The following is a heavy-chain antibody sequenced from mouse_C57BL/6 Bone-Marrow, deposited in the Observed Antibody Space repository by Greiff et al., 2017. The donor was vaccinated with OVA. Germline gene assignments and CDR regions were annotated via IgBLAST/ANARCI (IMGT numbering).Heavy chain of an antibody. D-gene: IGHD1-1*02. J-gene: IGHJ1*03. CDR3: AREDGSHWYFDV. CDR1: GFTFSDYY. CDR2: INYDGSST. Sequence: EVMLVESEGGLVQPGRSMKLSCTASGFTFSDYYMAWVRQVPEKGLEWVANINYDGSSTYYLDSLKSRFIISRDNAKNILYLQMSSLKSEDTATYYCAREDGSHWYFDVWGTGTTVTVSS. V-gene: IGHV5-16*01.